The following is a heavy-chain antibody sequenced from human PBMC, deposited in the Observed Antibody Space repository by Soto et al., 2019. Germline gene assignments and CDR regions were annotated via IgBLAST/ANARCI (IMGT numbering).Heavy chain of an antibody. CDR3: AREPASIDY. Sequence: EVQLVESGGGLVQLGGSLRLSCAASGFTFSNYWMSWVRQAPGKGLEWVANIKQDGSERYYMDSVKGRFTISRDNAKNSLYLQMSSLRVEDTAVYYCAREPASIDYWGQGTLVTVSS. CDR2: IKQDGSER. J-gene: IGHJ4*02. CDR1: GFTFSNYW. V-gene: IGHV3-7*01.